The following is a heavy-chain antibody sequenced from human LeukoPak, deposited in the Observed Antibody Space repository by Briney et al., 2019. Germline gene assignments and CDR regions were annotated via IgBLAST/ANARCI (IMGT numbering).Heavy chain of an antibody. D-gene: IGHD2-21*01. J-gene: IGHJ4*02. V-gene: IGHV4-4*07. CDR2: IYTSGST. CDR1: GGSISSYY. Sequence: SETLSLTCTVSGGSISSYYWSWIRQPAGKGLEWIGRIYTSGSTNYNPSLKSRVTMSVDTSKNQFSLKLSSVTAADTAVYYCARANIVCGGDCYYFDYWGQGTLVTVSS. CDR3: ARANIVCGGDCYYFDY.